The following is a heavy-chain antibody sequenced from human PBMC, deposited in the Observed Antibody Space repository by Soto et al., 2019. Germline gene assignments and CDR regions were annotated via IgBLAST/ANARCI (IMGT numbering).Heavy chain of an antibody. J-gene: IGHJ6*02. D-gene: IGHD3-10*01. CDR2: IDWDDDK. CDR3: ARIRGITMVRGAPPPFGMDV. Sequence: SGPTLLNPTQTLTLTCTFSGFSLSTSGMCVSWIRQPPGKALEWLALIDWDDDKYYSTSLKTRLTISKDTSKNQVVLTMTNMDPVDTATYYCARIRGITMVRGAPPPFGMDVWGQGTTVTVSS. CDR1: GFSLSTSGMC. V-gene: IGHV2-70*01.